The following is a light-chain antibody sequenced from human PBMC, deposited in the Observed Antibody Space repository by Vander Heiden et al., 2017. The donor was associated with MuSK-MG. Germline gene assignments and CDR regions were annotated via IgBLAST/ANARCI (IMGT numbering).Light chain of an antibody. J-gene: IGLJ1*01. CDR1: SSDVGGYNY. V-gene: IGLV2-14*03. Sequence: SPLPHPPSLYGSPAQSITISCTGSSSDVGGYNYVSWYQQHPGKAPKLRIYDVSNRPSGVSNRFSGSKSGNTASLTISGLQAEDEADYYCSSYTSSSTLVVFGTGTKVTVL. CDR3: SSYTSSSTLVV. CDR2: DVS.